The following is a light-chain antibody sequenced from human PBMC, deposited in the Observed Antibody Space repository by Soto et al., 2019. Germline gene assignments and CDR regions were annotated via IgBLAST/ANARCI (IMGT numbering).Light chain of an antibody. J-gene: IGKJ4*01. CDR1: QNINIY. V-gene: IGKV1-39*01. Sequence: DIQMTQSPSSLSASVGDRVTITCRASQNINIYVNWYQQKPGRAPKLLINSTSNLQSGVPSTFSGGGFGTDFTLTISSLQPEDFATYYCQQYITTPSFGGGTKVEIK. CDR2: STS. CDR3: QQYITTPS.